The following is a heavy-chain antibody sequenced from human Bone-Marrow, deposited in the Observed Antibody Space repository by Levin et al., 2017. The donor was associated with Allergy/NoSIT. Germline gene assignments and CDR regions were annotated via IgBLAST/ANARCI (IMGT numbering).Heavy chain of an antibody. Sequence: SSETLSLTCGISGASVSSNSAAWNWIRQSPSRGLEWLGRTYYRTKWFNDYAVSVKSRININPDTSRNQFSLQLRSVTPEDTAVYYCAREDPSGNYYNWFDPWGQGTLVTVSS. J-gene: IGHJ5*02. CDR2: TYYRTKWFN. CDR1: GASVSSNSAA. D-gene: IGHD1-26*01. V-gene: IGHV6-1*01. CDR3: AREDPSGNYYNWFDP.